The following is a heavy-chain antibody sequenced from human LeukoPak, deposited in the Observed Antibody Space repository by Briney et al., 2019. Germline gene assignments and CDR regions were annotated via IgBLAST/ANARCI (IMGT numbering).Heavy chain of an antibody. Sequence: PGGSLRLFCAASGFTFSSYGMHWVRQAPGKGLEWVAFIRYDGSNKYYADSVKGRFTISRDNAKNSLYLQMNSLRAEDTAVYYCARDQIAARLLDIWGQGTMVTVSS. V-gene: IGHV3-30*02. J-gene: IGHJ3*02. CDR2: IRYDGSNK. CDR3: ARDQIAARLLDI. CDR1: GFTFSSYG. D-gene: IGHD6-13*01.